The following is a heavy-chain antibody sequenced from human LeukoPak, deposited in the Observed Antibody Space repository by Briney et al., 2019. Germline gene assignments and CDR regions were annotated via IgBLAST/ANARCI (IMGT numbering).Heavy chain of an antibody. CDR3: AKADGDYDPFDY. CDR1: GFTLSNCA. J-gene: IGHJ4*02. CDR2: ISSTGSST. Sequence: GGSLRLSCAASGFTLSNCAMTWVRQAPGKGLEWVSSISSTGSSTYYADSVKGRFTISRDNSKNTLYLQMNSLRAEDTAVYYCAKADGDYDPFDYWGQGILVTVSS. V-gene: IGHV3-23*01. D-gene: IGHD4-17*01.